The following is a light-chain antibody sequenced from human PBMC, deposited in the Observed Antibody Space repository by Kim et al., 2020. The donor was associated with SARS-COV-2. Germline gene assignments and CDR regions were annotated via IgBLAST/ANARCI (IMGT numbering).Light chain of an antibody. CDR3: LAWDSSTAV. J-gene: IGLJ1*01. CDR2: RDT. CDR1: KY. V-gene: IGLV3-1*01. Sequence: KYIHWYRQKPGQSPILLIYRDTKWPSGIPDRFSGSNSGNTATLTVSGTQAVDEADYYCLAWDSSTAVFGTGTKVTVL.